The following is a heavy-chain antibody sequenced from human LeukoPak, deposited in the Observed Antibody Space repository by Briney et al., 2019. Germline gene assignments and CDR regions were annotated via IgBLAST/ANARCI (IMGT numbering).Heavy chain of an antibody. CDR3: ASHVVTTWGDYFDY. J-gene: IGHJ4*02. D-gene: IGHD4-23*01. Sequence: PSETLSLTCTVSGGSISSYYWSWIRQPPGKGLEWIGYIYYSGSTNYNPSLKNRVTISVDTSKNHFSLNLSSVTAADTAVYYCASHVVTTWGDYFDYWSQGTLVTVSS. CDR1: GGSISSYY. V-gene: IGHV4-59*08. CDR2: IYYSGST.